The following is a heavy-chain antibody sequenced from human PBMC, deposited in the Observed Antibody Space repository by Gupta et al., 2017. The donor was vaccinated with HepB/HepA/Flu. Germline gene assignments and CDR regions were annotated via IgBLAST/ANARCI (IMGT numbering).Heavy chain of an antibody. CDR1: GFTFSNAW. Sequence: EVQLVESGGGLVKPGGSLRLPCAVSGFTFSNAWMNWVRQAPGKGLEWVGHIKTKTEGETTDYAAPVKDRFTISRDDSKNTLYLQMNSLKTEDTAVYYCTTHHYFGSWGQGTLVTVSS. V-gene: IGHV3-15*01. D-gene: IGHD3-10*01. CDR3: TTHHYFGS. J-gene: IGHJ4*02. CDR2: IKTKTEGETT.